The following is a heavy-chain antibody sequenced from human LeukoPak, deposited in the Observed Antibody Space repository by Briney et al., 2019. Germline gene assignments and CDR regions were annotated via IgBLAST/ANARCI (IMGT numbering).Heavy chain of an antibody. Sequence: PGGALRLSCAASGFSLATYAMAGVRQAPGQGLEWVSAICASGSSTYYAGSVMGRFTISRDNSKNTLYLQMNSLTAEDTALYYCAKALLTPDVDIVRDYGLDVWGLGTTATVSS. J-gene: IGHJ6*02. CDR3: AKALLTPDVDIVRDYGLDV. CDR2: ICASGSST. CDR1: GFSLATYA. D-gene: IGHD5-12*01. V-gene: IGHV3-23*01.